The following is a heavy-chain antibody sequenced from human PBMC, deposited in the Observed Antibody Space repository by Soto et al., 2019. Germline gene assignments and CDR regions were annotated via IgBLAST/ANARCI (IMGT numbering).Heavy chain of an antibody. CDR2: ISAYNGNT. V-gene: IGHV1-18*04. CDR1: GYTFTSYG. CDR3: ARGGDFWSGYFYGMDV. Sequence: ASVKVSCKASGYTFTSYGISWVRQAPGQGLEWMGWISAYNGNTNYAQKLQGRVTMTTDTSTNTAYMELRSLRSDDTAVYYCARGGDFWSGYFYGMDVWGQGTTVTVSS. J-gene: IGHJ6*02. D-gene: IGHD3-3*01.